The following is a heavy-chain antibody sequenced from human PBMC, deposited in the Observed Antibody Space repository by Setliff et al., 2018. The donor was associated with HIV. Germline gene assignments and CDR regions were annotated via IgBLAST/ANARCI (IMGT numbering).Heavy chain of an antibody. J-gene: IGHJ6*02. CDR3: AKDPNSSWHVGFYNYGMDV. D-gene: IGHD6-13*01. CDR2: IRYDATDK. V-gene: IGHV3-30*02. Sequence: GGPLRLSCAASGFTFSRYGMHWVRQAPGKGLEWVAFIRYDATDKYYAESVRGRFTISRDYSRNTLYLQMNSLRAEDSAVYYCAKDPNSSWHVGFYNYGMDVWGQGTTVTVSS. CDR1: GFTFSRYG.